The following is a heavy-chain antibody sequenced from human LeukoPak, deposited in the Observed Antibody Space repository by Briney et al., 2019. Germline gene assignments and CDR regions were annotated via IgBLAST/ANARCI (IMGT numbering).Heavy chain of an antibody. CDR2: ISSSSSTI. V-gene: IGHV3-48*01. Sequence: GGSLGLSCAASGFTFSSYSMNWVRQAPGKGLEWVSYISSSSSTIYYADSVKGRFTISRDNAKNSLYLQMNSLRAEDTAVYYFARVAIRMDFDSWGQGTLDTVS. J-gene: IGHJ4*02. CDR3: ARVAIRMDFDS. CDR1: GFTFSSYS. D-gene: IGHD2-8*01.